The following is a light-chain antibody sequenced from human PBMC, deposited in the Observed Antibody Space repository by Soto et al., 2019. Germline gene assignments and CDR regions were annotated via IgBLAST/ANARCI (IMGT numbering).Light chain of an antibody. CDR3: QQYGTYLWT. Sequence: DIQMTQSPSTLSASLGDRVTITCLASQSISSWLAWFQQKPGKAPKLLMYDASSLESGVPSRFSGSGSGTEFTLTISSLQPDDFATYYCQQYGTYLWTFGQGTKVDIK. CDR1: QSISSW. CDR2: DAS. V-gene: IGKV1-5*01. J-gene: IGKJ1*01.